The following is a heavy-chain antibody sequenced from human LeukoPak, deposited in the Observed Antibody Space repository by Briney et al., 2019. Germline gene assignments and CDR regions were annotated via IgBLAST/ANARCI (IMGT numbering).Heavy chain of an antibody. D-gene: IGHD6-19*01. V-gene: IGHV3-64*01. J-gene: IGHJ4*02. Sequence: GGSLRLSCAASVFTLSIYGMHWVRDAPGKGLEYVSANSSNGGSIYYANAVKGRFTISRHNSKNTLYLQMGSLRAEDMAVYYCARDSRDSSGWSKPFEYWGQGTLVTVSS. CDR3: ARDSRDSSGWSKPFEY. CDR2: NSSNGGSI. CDR1: VFTLSIYG.